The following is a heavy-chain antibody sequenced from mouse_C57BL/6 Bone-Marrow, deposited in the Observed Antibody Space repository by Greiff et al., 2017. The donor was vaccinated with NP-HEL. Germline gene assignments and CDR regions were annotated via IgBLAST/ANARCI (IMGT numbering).Heavy chain of an antibody. J-gene: IGHJ4*01. Sequence: VQLQQSGAELVRPGASVTLSCKASGYTFTDYEMHWVKQTPVHGLEWIGAIDPETGGPAYNQKFKGKAILTADKSSSTAYMELRSLTSEDSAVYYCTRDGNYVDYAMDYWGQGTSVTVSS. CDR2: IDPETGGP. CDR3: TRDGNYVDYAMDY. CDR1: GYTFTDYE. V-gene: IGHV1-15*01. D-gene: IGHD2-1*01.